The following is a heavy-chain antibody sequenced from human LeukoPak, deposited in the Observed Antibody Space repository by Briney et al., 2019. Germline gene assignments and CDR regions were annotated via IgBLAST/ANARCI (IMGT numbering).Heavy chain of an antibody. CDR2: INPNSGGT. CDR3: ARVMSGHSWYLDY. Sequence: ASVKVSCKASGYSFTGYYMHWVRQAPGQGLEWMGRINPNSGGTNYAQKFQGRVTMTRDTSISTAYTELSRLSSDDTAVYFCARVMSGHSWYLDYWGQGTLVTVSS. D-gene: IGHD6-13*01. CDR1: GYSFTGYY. V-gene: IGHV1-2*06. J-gene: IGHJ4*02.